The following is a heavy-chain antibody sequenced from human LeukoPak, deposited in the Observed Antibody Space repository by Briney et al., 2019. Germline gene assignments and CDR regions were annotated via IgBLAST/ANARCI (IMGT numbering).Heavy chain of an antibody. Sequence: PSQTLSLTCAISGDSVSSNSAAWNWIRQSPSRGLEWLGRTYYRSKWYNDYAVSVKSRITINPDTSKNQFSLQLNSVTPEDTAVYYCARDVGVQWLVRGNWFDPWGQGTLVTVSS. J-gene: IGHJ5*02. CDR1: GDSVSSNSAA. V-gene: IGHV6-1*01. D-gene: IGHD6-19*01. CDR3: ARDVGVQWLVRGNWFDP. CDR2: TYYRSKWYN.